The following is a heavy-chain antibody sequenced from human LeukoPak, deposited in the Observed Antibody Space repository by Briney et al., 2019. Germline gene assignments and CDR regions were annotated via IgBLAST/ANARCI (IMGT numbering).Heavy chain of an antibody. CDR3: AKYGNSGWVIDN. J-gene: IGHJ4*02. D-gene: IGHD6-19*01. CDR2: IYYTGGT. CDR1: GGSIGSNY. V-gene: IGHV4-59*08. Sequence: SETLSLTCTVSGGSIGSNYWTWIRQPPGKGLEYIGYIYYTGGTNYNPSLKSRVTISVDTSKNQFSLRLSSATAADTAVYFCAKYGNSGWVIDNWGQGTLVTVSS.